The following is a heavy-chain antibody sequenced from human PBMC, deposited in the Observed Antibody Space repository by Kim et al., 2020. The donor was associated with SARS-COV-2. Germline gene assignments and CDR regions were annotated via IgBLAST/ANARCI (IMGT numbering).Heavy chain of an antibody. D-gene: IGHD3-9*01. J-gene: IGHJ4*02. Sequence: FQGRVTMTRDTSTSTVYMELSSLRSEDTAVYYCARAYYDILTGYYPYFDYWGQGTLVTVSS. CDR3: ARAYYDILTGYYPYFDY. V-gene: IGHV1-46*01.